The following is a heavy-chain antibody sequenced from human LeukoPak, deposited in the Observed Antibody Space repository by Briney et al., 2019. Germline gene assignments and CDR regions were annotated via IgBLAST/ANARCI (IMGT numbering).Heavy chain of an antibody. J-gene: IGHJ6*03. CDR3: AKRDGSGHHYYMDV. CDR1: GFTFSSYA. D-gene: IGHD1-26*01. Sequence: GGSLRLSCAASGFTFSSYAMSWVRQAPGPGLEWVSSIVSSGGSTYYADSVKGRFTISRDNSRNTLYLQMHSLRAGDTAVYYCAKRDGSGHHYYMDVWGKGTTVTVSS. CDR2: IVSSGGST. V-gene: IGHV3-23*01.